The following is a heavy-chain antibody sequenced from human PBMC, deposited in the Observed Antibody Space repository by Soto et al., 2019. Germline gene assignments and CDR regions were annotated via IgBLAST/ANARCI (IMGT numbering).Heavy chain of an antibody. D-gene: IGHD4-17*01. CDR3: ARGRPSTVVTLWNWFDP. CDR2: ISADSGNT. Sequence: ASVKVSCKASGYTFSNYGMSWVRQAPGQGLEWMGWISADSGNTSYAQNFQGRVTMTRDTSTSTAYMELSSLRSEDTAVYYCARGRPSTVVTLWNWFDPWGQGTLVTVSS. J-gene: IGHJ5*02. V-gene: IGHV1-18*01. CDR1: GYTFSNYG.